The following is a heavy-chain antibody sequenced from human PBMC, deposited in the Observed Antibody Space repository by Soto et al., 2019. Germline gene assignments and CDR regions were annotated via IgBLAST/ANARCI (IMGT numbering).Heavy chain of an antibody. CDR3: TRRLYDGSGYIFDY. CDR1: GFTFSGSA. J-gene: IGHJ4*02. D-gene: IGHD3-22*01. Sequence: PGGSLRLSCAASGFTFSGSAMHWVRQASGKGLEWVGRIRSKANSYATSYDASVKGRFTISRDDSKNTAYLQMNSLKIEDTAVYYCTRRLYDGSGYIFDYWGQGTLVTVSS. CDR2: IRSKANSYAT. V-gene: IGHV3-73*01.